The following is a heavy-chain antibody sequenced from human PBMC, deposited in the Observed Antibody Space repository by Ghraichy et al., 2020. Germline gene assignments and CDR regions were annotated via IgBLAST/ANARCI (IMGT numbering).Heavy chain of an antibody. D-gene: IGHD5-18*01. CDR1: GGSVSSGSYY. J-gene: IGHJ6*02. V-gene: IGHV4-61*01. CDR2: IYYSGST. Sequence: SETLSLTCTVSGGSVSSGSYYWSWIRQPPGKGLEWIGYIYYSGSTNYNPSLKSRVTISVDTSKNQFSLKLSSVTAADTAVYYCARVGRTKIYSYGNYGMDVWGQGTTVTVSS. CDR3: ARVGRTKIYSYGNYGMDV.